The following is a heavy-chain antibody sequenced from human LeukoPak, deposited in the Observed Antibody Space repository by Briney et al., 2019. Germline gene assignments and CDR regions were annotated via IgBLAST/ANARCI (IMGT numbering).Heavy chain of an antibody. CDR1: GGSISSYY. CDR2: IYYSGST. D-gene: IGHD5-24*01. J-gene: IGHJ4*02. CDR3: ARDGVRDGLYFDY. V-gene: IGHV4-59*12. Sequence: SETLSLTCTVSGGSISSYYWSWIRQPPGKGLEWIGYIYYSGSTNYKPSLKSRVTISVDTSKNQFSLKLSSVTAEDTAVYYCARDGVRDGLYFDYWGQGTLVTASS.